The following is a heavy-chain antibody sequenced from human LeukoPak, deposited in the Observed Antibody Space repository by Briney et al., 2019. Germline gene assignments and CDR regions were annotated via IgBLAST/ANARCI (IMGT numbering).Heavy chain of an antibody. J-gene: IGHJ5*02. CDR2: IIPIFGTP. CDR1: GGTFNNYV. V-gene: IGHV1-69*06. Sequence: ASVKVSCKASGGTFNNYVISWVRQAPGQGLEWMGGIIPIFGTPNYAQKFQGRVTITADKSTSTAYMELSSLRSEDTAVYYCAKDSAYCSGGSCYPEFLDPWGQGTLVTVSS. D-gene: IGHD2-15*01. CDR3: AKDSAYCSGGSCYPEFLDP.